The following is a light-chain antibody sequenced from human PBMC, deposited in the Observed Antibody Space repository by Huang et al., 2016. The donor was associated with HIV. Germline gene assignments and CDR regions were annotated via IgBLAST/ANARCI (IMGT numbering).Light chain of an antibody. Sequence: DIQMTQSPSSLSASVGDRVTMTCQACQDINNYLNWYQQKPGKAPKLLIYDASSMETGVPSRFSGSGSGTDFTFTISSLQPEDIGTYYCQQYDSLVTFGGGTRVEIK. J-gene: IGKJ4*01. CDR3: QQYDSLVT. V-gene: IGKV1-33*01. CDR1: QDINNY. CDR2: DAS.